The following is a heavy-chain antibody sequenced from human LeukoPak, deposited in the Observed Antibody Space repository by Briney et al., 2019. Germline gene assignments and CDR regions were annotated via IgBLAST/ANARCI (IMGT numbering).Heavy chain of an antibody. CDR1: GFTFSSYD. V-gene: IGHV3-13*01. D-gene: IGHD2-15*01. J-gene: IGHJ6*02. CDR2: IGTAGDT. Sequence: TGGSLRLSCAASGFTFSSYDMHWVRQATGKGLEWVSAIGTAGDTYYPGSVKGRFTISRENGKNSLYLQMNSLRAGDTAVYYCARAAKGYCSGGSCYYYGMDVWGQGTTVTVSS. CDR3: ARAAKGYCSGGSCYYYGMDV.